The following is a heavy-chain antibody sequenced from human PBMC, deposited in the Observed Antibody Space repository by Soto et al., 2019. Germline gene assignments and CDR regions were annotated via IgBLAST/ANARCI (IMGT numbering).Heavy chain of an antibody. D-gene: IGHD2-8*02. Sequence: QVHLEQSGAEVKKPGSSVKVSCKFSGGTFSSYVIIWVRQAPGQGLAWMGGIIPVSGTANYAQKFHGRVTISADAATNTAYMELSSVRFDDTAVYYCATVDRSVALVGWFDPWGQGTLVTVSS. V-gene: IGHV1-69*01. CDR3: ATVDRSVALVGWFDP. CDR2: IIPVSGTA. CDR1: GGTFSSYV. J-gene: IGHJ5*02.